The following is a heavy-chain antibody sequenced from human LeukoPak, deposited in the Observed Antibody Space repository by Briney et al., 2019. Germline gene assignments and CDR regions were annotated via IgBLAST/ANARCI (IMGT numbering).Heavy chain of an antibody. Sequence: GASVTVSCKASGDTFSAYSIHWVRQAPGQTLEWMGWINVANAKAKYSQKFQDRFTIISDTSASIVYMELSGLTSEDAAVYYCAKSAYCSGGSCRDSWGQGTMVTVSS. CDR1: GDTFSAYS. V-gene: IGHV1-3*01. D-gene: IGHD2-15*01. CDR2: INVANAKA. CDR3: AKSAYCSGGSCRDS. J-gene: IGHJ4*02.